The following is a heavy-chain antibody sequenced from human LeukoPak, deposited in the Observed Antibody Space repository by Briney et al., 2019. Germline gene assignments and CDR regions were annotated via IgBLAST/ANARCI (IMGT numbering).Heavy chain of an antibody. D-gene: IGHD6-13*01. V-gene: IGHV3-7*01. CDR2: IKQDGSEQ. CDR3: ARVGVFSSSWLLH. Sequence: PGGSLRLSCAASGFTFSSYSMNWARQAPGKGLEWVASIKQDGSEQRYVDSVKGRFTISRDNAKNSLYLQINSLRAEDTAVYYCARVGVFSSSWLLHWGQGTLVTVSS. J-gene: IGHJ4*02. CDR1: GFTFSSYS.